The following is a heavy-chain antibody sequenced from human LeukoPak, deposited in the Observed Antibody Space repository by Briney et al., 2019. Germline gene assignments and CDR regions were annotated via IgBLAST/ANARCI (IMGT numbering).Heavy chain of an antibody. CDR1: GFTFSSYG. CDR3: AKDLVVPAASPFDY. Sequence: GGSLRLSCAASGFTFSSYGMHWVRQAPGKGLEWVAFIRYDGSNKYYADSVKGRFTISRDNSKNTLYLQMNSLRAEDTAVYYCAKDLVVPAASPFDYWGQGTLVTVSS. V-gene: IGHV3-30*02. J-gene: IGHJ4*02. CDR2: IRYDGSNK. D-gene: IGHD2-2*01.